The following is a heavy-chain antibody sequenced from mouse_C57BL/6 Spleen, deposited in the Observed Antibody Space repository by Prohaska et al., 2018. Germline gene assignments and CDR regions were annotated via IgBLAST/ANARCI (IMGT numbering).Heavy chain of an antibody. D-gene: IGHD1-1*01. CDR2: PRSGNT. CDR3: ARGSKVVADYYAMDD. Sequence: PRSGNTYYNEKFKGKATLTADKSSSTAYMELRSLTSEDCAGYLCARGSKVVADYYAMDDWGQGTSVTGSS. J-gene: IGHJ4*01. V-gene: IGHV1-81*01.